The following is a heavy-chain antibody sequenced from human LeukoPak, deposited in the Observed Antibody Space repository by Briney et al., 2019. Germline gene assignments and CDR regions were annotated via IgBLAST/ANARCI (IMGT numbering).Heavy chain of an antibody. Sequence: SETLSLTCTVSGGSISSGGYYWSWIRQRPGKGLEWIGYIYYSGSTYYNPSLKSRVTISVDTSKNQFSLKLSSVTAADTAVYYCARNLAKISAFDIWGQGTMVTVSS. CDR2: IYYSGST. V-gene: IGHV4-31*03. J-gene: IGHJ3*02. D-gene: IGHD1-14*01. CDR3: ARNLAKISAFDI. CDR1: GGSISSGGYY.